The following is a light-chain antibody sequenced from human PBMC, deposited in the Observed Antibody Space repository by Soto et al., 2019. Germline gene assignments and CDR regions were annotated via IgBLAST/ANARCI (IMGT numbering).Light chain of an antibody. CDR3: HQRSDWPLT. J-gene: IGKJ4*01. CDR1: QNINNY. CDR2: TSS. V-gene: IGKV3-11*01. Sequence: EIVLTQSPATLSLSPGERATLSCRASQNINNYLAWYQQKPGQAPRLVIYTSSNRAAGIPARFSGSGSGTDFTLTISGLEPEDCAIYYCHQRSDWPLTVGGGTKVEIK.